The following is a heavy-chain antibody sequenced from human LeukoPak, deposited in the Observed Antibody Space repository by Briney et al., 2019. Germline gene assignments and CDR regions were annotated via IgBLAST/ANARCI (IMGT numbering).Heavy chain of an antibody. D-gene: IGHD6-19*01. CDR1: GFIFNNYA. CDR2: ISGTGGST. CDR3: AKDRTVSSGWYGEWFDP. V-gene: IGHV3-23*01. J-gene: IGHJ5*02. Sequence: GGSPRLSCAASGFIFNNYAMGWVRQAPGKGLEWVSSISGTGGSTFYADSVKGRFTISRDNSKNTLYLQMNSLRAEDTAVYYCAKDRTVSSGWYGEWFDPWGQGALVTVSS.